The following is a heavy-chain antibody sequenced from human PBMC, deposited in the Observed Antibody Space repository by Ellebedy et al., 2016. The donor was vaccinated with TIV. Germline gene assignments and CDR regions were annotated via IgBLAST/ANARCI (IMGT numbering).Heavy chain of an antibody. J-gene: IGHJ4*02. Sequence: GESLKISXAASGFTFSSYDMNWVRQAPGKGLEWVANINEDGSERHYVDSLKGRFTISRDNAKNSLYLQMNSLGAEDTARYYCAKLNHGPEYWGQGTLVTVSS. D-gene: IGHD1-14*01. CDR2: INEDGSER. CDR1: GFTFSSYD. V-gene: IGHV3-7*01. CDR3: AKLNHGPEY.